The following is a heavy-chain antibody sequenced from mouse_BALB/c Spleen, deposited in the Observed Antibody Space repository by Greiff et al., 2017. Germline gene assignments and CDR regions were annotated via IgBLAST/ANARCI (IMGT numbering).Heavy chain of an antibody. D-gene: IGHD2-2*01. CDR2: INPSSGYT. Sequence: QVQLQQSGAELARPGASVKMSCKASGYTFTSYTMHWVKQRPGQGLEWIGYINPSSGYTNYNQKFKDKATLTADKSSSTAYMQLSSLTSEDSAVYYCARDYGYDRAMDYWGQGTSVTVSS. CDR3: ARDYGYDRAMDY. CDR1: GYTFTSYT. J-gene: IGHJ4*01. V-gene: IGHV1-4*01.